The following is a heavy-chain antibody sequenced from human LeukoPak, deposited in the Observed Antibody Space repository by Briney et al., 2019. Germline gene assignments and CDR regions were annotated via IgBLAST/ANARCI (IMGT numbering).Heavy chain of an antibody. CDR3: ARAIFGVNKPFNY. CDR2: IYYSGST. V-gene: IGHV4-31*03. Sequence: SETLSLTCSVSGGSISSGGYYWSWIRQHPGEGLEWIGYIYYSGSTHYNPSLKSRVTISVDTSKNQFSLKLSSVTAADTAVYYCARAIFGVNKPFNYWGQGTLVTVSS. D-gene: IGHD3-3*01. J-gene: IGHJ4*02. CDR1: GGSISSGGYY.